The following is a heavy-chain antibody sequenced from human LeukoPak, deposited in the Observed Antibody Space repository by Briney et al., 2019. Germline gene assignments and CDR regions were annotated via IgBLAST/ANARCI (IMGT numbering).Heavy chain of an antibody. CDR3: AKDAYSSSWSQYPTEQSFDY. CDR2: ISGSGGST. V-gene: IGHV3-23*01. D-gene: IGHD6-13*01. CDR1: GFTFSSYA. Sequence: PGGSLRLSCAASGFTFSSYAMSWVRQAPGKGLEWVSAISGSGGSTYYADSVKGRFTISRDNSKNTLYLQMNSLRAEDTAVYYCAKDAYSSSWSQYPTEQSFDYWGQGTLVTVSS. J-gene: IGHJ4*02.